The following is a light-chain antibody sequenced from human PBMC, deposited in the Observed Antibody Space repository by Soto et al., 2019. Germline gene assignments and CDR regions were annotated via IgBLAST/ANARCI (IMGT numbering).Light chain of an antibody. CDR3: MHAFPAPWP. V-gene: IGKV2-28*01. Sequence: DIVLTQSPLSLPVTPGDPASISCRSSQSLLQINGYNYLDWYLQKPGHSPHLLIYLGYNRASGVPDRFSGSGSGTDFKLKISRVEAEDVGVYYCMHAFPAPWPFGQGTKVEIK. CDR2: LGY. CDR1: QSLLQINGYNY. J-gene: IGKJ1*01.